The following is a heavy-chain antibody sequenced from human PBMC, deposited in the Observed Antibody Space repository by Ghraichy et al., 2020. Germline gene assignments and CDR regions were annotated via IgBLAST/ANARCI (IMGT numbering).Heavy chain of an antibody. D-gene: IGHD6-19*01. V-gene: IGHV4-34*01. CDR3: ARVPVSPRIAVFRRTRWFDR. J-gene: IGHJ5*02. Sequence: SETLSLTCAVYGGSFSGYYWSWIRQPPGKGLEWIGEINHSGSTNYNPSLKSRVTISVDTSKNQFSLKLSSVTAADTAVYYCARVPVSPRIAVFRRTRWFDRWGQGTLVTVSS. CDR1: GGSFSGYY. CDR2: INHSGST.